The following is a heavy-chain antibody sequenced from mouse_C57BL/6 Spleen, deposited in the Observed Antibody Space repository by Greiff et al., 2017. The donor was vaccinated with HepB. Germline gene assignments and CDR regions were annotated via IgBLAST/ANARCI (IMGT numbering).Heavy chain of an antibody. Sequence: EVHLVESGPGLVKPSQSLSLTCSVTGYSITSGYYWNWIRQFPGNKLEWMGYISYDGSNNYNPSLKNRISITRDTSKNQFFLKLNSVTTEDTATYYCARDLRLVFDYWGQGTTLTVSS. D-gene: IGHD2-4*01. V-gene: IGHV3-6*01. CDR2: ISYDGSN. J-gene: IGHJ2*01. CDR1: GYSITSGYY. CDR3: ARDLRLVFDY.